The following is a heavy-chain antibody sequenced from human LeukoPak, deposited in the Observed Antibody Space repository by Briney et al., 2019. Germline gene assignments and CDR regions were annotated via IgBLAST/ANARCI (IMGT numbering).Heavy chain of an antibody. D-gene: IGHD1-14*01. Sequence: GGSLRLSCAASGFTFSTYAMSWVRQAPGKGLEWVSAISGSGGGIYYADSVKGRFTISRDNSKNSLYLQMNSLRAEDTAVYYCARHDPKVAGYYYYYYYMDVWGKGTTVTVSS. CDR2: ISGSGGGI. V-gene: IGHV3-23*01. CDR3: ARHDPKVAGYYYYYYYMDV. J-gene: IGHJ6*03. CDR1: GFTFSTYA.